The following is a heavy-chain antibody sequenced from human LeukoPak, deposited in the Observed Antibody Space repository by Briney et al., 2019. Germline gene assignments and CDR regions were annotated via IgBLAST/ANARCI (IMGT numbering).Heavy chain of an antibody. V-gene: IGHV3-21*01. CDR1: GFTFSSYS. Sequence: GGSLRLSCAASGFTFSSYSMNWVRQAPGKGLEWVSSISSSSSYIYYADSVKGRFTISRDNAKNSLYLQMNSLRAEDTAVYYCARGRDVVVTAIHAFDIWGQGTMVTVSS. J-gene: IGHJ3*02. CDR3: ARGRDVVVTAIHAFDI. D-gene: IGHD2-21*02. CDR2: ISSSSSYI.